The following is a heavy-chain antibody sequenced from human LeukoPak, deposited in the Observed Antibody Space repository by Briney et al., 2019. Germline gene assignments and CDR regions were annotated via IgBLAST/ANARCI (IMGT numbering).Heavy chain of an antibody. CDR1: GFTFSSYA. D-gene: IGHD4-17*01. CDR3: ATEIRPNDY. J-gene: IGHJ4*02. CDR2: ISISGGST. V-gene: IGHV3-23*01. Sequence: GGSLRLSCAASGFTFSSYAMSWVRQAPGKGLEWVSSISISGGSTYYADSVKGRFTISRDNSKNTLYLQMTSLRPEDTGVYYCATEIRPNDYWGQGTLVTVSS.